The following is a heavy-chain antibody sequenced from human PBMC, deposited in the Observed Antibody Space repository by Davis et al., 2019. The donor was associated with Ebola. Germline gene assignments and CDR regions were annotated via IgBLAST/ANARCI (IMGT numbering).Heavy chain of an antibody. CDR2: IYYSGST. J-gene: IGHJ2*01. CDR1: GGSVSSGSYY. V-gene: IGHV4-61*01. CDR3: AREIGYCSGGSCYEGYFDL. Sequence: MPSETLSLTCTVSGGSVSSGSYYWSWIRQPPGKGLEWIGYIYYSGSTNYNPSLKSRVTISVDTSKNQFSLKLSSVTAADTAVYYCAREIGYCSGGSCYEGYFDLWGRGTLVTVSS. D-gene: IGHD2-15*01.